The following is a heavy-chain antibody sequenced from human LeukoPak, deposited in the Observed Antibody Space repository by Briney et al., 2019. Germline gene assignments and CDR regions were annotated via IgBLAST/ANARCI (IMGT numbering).Heavy chain of an antibody. CDR1: GYSFTSYW. CDR2: IYPGDSDT. CDR3: ARHASSGYDYCYYYGMDV. V-gene: IGHV5-51*01. D-gene: IGHD5-12*01. Sequence: GESLKISCKGSGYSFTSYWIGWVRQMPGKGLEWMGIIYPGDSDTRYSPSFQGQVTISADKSISTAYLQWSSLKASDTAMYYCARHASSGYDYCYYYGMDVWGQGTTVTVSS. J-gene: IGHJ6*02.